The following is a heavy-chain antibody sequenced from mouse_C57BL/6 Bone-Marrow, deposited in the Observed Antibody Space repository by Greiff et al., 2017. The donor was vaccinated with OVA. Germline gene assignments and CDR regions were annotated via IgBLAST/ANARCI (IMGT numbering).Heavy chain of an antibody. CDR3: ARSTMIPRRYFDY. J-gene: IGHJ2*01. D-gene: IGHD2-4*01. Sequence: QVQLQQPGAELVKPGASVKMSCKASGYTFTSYWITLVKQRPGQGLEWIGDIYPGSGSTNYNEKFKSKATLTVDTSSSTAYMQLSSLTSEDSAVYYCARSTMIPRRYFDYWGQGTTLTVSS. CDR1: GYTFTSYW. CDR2: IYPGSGST. V-gene: IGHV1-55*01.